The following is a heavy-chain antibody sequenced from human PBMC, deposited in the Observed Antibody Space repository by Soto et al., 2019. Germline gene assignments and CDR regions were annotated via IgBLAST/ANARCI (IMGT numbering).Heavy chain of an antibody. CDR1: GFTFSSYA. Sequence: GGSLRLSCAASGFTFSSYAMSWVRQAPGKGLEWVSATSGSGGSTYYADSVKGRFTISRENSKNTLYLQMNSLRAEDTAVYYCAKVKCSTSCYNQYYYYMDVWGKGTTVTVSS. CDR2: TSGSGGST. D-gene: IGHD2-2*01. J-gene: IGHJ6*03. V-gene: IGHV3-23*01. CDR3: AKVKCSTSCYNQYYYYMDV.